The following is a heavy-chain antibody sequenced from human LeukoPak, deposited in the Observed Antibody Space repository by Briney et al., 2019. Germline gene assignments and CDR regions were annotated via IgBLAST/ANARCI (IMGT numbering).Heavy chain of an antibody. CDR3: AREQRVGATSYFDY. CDR2: IIPIFGTA. Sequence: ASVKVSCKASGGTFSSYAISWVRQAPGQGLEWMGGIIPIFGTANYAQKFQGRVTITADESTSTAYMELSSLRSEDTAVYYCAREQRVGATSYFDYWGQGTLVTVSS. V-gene: IGHV1-69*13. J-gene: IGHJ4*02. D-gene: IGHD1-26*01. CDR1: GGTFSSYA.